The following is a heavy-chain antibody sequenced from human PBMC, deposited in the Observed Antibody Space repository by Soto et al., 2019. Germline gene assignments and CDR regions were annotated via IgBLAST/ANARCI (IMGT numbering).Heavy chain of an antibody. CDR1: GGTFSRHA. CDR3: ARGWGYDSNDYYYAY. D-gene: IGHD3-22*01. Sequence: QVQLVQSGAEVRKPGSSVKVSCKASGGTFSRHAIRWVRQAPGQGLEWMGGIIPIFGTANHAQKFQGRVTIIADESTSTVYTELSSLRSEDTAMYYCARGWGYDSNDYYYAYWGQGTLVIVSS. V-gene: IGHV1-69*01. J-gene: IGHJ4*02. CDR2: IIPIFGTA.